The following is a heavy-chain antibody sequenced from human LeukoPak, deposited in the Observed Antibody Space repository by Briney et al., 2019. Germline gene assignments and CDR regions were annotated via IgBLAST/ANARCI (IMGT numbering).Heavy chain of an antibody. CDR2: IIPILGIA. Sequence: ASVKVSCKASGGTFSSYAISWVRQAPGQGLEWMGRIIPILGIANYAQKFQGRVTITADESTSTAYMELSSLRSEDTAVYYCARGHYYGSGLDYWGQGTLVTVSS. J-gene: IGHJ4*02. CDR1: GGTFSSYA. D-gene: IGHD3-10*01. V-gene: IGHV1-69*04. CDR3: ARGHYYGSGLDY.